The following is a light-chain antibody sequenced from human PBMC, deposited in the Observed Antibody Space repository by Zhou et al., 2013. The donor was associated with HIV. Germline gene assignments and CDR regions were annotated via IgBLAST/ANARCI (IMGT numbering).Light chain of an antibody. Sequence: EIVMTQSPATLSVSPGERVTLSCRASQSVNSKLAWYQQKPGQTPRLLIYGASTRATGIPARFSGSGSGTDFTLTISRLEPEDFAVYYCQQYGSSPWTFGQGIKVEIK. CDR1: QSVNSK. J-gene: IGKJ1*01. CDR3: QQYGSSPWT. V-gene: IGKV3-15*01. CDR2: GAS.